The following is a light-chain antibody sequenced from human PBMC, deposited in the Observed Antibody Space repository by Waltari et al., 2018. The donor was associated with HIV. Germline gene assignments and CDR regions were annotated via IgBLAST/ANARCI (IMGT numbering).Light chain of an antibody. Sequence: DIVMTQSPDSLAVSLGERATISCKSSQTVLYNSNNKNHLAWYQQKAGQPPKLLIYWASSQEIGVPERFTGSGSGTDFNLTISSLRADDVAVYYCQQFFTFPRTFGQGTKVEI. CDR1: QTVLYNSNNKNH. CDR2: WAS. V-gene: IGKV4-1*01. J-gene: IGKJ1*01. CDR3: QQFFTFPRT.